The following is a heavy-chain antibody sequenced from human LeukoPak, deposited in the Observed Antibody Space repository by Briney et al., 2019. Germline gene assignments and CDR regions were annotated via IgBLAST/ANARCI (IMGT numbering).Heavy chain of an antibody. Sequence: GASVNVSCKASGGTFISYAISWVRQAPGQGLEWMGRINPNSGGTNYAQKFQGRVTMTRDTSISTAYMELSRLRSDDTAVYYCARGYSSSWYDYWGQGTLVTVSS. CDR2: INPNSGGT. CDR3: ARGYSSSWYDY. D-gene: IGHD6-13*01. CDR1: GGTFISYA. V-gene: IGHV1-2*06. J-gene: IGHJ4*02.